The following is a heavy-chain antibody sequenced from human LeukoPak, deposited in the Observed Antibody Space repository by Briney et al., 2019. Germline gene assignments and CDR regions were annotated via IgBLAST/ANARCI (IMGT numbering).Heavy chain of an antibody. J-gene: IGHJ5*02. CDR3: ARRVQISNWFDP. CDR1: GGSISSGSYY. Sequence: PSQTLSLTCTVSGGSISSGSYYWSWIRQPAGKGLEWIGRIYTSGSTNYNPSLKSRVTISVDTSKNQFSLKLSSVTAADTAVYYCARRVQISNWFDPWGQGTLVTVSS. CDR2: IYTSGST. D-gene: IGHD2/OR15-2a*01. V-gene: IGHV4-61*02.